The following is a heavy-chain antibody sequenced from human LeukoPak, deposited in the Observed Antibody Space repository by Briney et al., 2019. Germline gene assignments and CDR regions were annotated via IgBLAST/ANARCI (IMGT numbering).Heavy chain of an antibody. Sequence: SVKVSCKASGGTFISYSISWVRQAPGQGLEWMGGIIPIFGTANYAQKFQGRVTITTDESTSTAYMELSSLRSADTAVYYCAREAGGAARRKFDYWGQGTLVTVSS. CDR2: IIPIFGTA. J-gene: IGHJ4*02. CDR1: GGTFISYS. V-gene: IGHV1-69*05. CDR3: AREAGGAARRKFDY. D-gene: IGHD6-6*01.